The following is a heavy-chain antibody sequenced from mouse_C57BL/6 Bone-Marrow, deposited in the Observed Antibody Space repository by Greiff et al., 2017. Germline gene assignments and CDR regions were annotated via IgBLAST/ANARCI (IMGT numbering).Heavy chain of an antibody. CDR1: GFTFSDYG. Sequence: DVMLVESGGGLVKPGGSLKLSCAASGFTFSDYGMHWVRQAPEKGLEWVAYISSGSSTIYYADTVKGRFTISRDNAKNTLFLQMTSLRSEDSAMYYCARGDSGDYFDYWGQGTTLTVSS. D-gene: IGHD3-1*01. J-gene: IGHJ2*01. CDR3: ARGDSGDYFDY. V-gene: IGHV5-17*01. CDR2: ISSGSSTI.